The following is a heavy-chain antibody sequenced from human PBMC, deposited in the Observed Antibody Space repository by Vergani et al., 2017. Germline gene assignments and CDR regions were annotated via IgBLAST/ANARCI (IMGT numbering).Heavy chain of an antibody. D-gene: IGHD2-15*01. J-gene: IGHJ4*02. V-gene: IGHV1-46*01. Sequence: QVQLVQSGAEVKKPGASVKVSCKASGYTFTSYYMHWVRQAPGQGLEWMGIINPSGGSTSYEQKFQGRGTMTRDTSTSTVYMELSSPRSEDTAVYYGARDFGDHHYDIVRDYWGQGTLVTVSS. CDR1: GYTFTSYY. CDR2: INPSGGST. CDR3: ARDFGDHHYDIVRDY.